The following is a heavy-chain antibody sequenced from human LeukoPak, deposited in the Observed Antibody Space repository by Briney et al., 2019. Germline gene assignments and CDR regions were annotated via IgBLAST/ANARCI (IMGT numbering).Heavy chain of an antibody. Sequence: GASVKVSCKASGGTFSSYAISWVRQAPGQGLEWMGGIIPIFGTANYAQKFQGRVTITADESTSTAYMELSSLRSEDTAVYYCARVPTLKSLYNWFDPWGQGTLVTVSS. CDR1: GGTFSSYA. CDR3: ARVPTLKSLYNWFDP. V-gene: IGHV1-69*13. CDR2: IIPIFGTA. J-gene: IGHJ5*02.